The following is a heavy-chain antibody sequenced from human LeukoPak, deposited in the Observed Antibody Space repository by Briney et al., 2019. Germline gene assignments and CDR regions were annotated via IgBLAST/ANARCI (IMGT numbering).Heavy chain of an antibody. J-gene: IGHJ4*02. CDR2: ISWNSGSI. CDR3: AKDLYSSSWYYFDY. CDR1: GFTFDDYA. V-gene: IGHV3-9*01. D-gene: IGHD6-13*01. Sequence: AGGSLRLSCAASGFTFDDYAMPWVRQAPGKGLEWVSGISWNSGSIGYADSVKGRFTISRDNAKNSLYLQMNSLRAEDTALYYCAKDLYSSSWYYFDYWGQGTLVTVSS.